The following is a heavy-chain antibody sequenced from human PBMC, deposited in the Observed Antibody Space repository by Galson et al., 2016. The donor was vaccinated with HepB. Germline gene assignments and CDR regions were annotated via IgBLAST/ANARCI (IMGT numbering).Heavy chain of an antibody. CDR3: ARGVVCYGDRCTYTGMDV. D-gene: IGHD2-21*02. CDR1: GYSFTNYQ. Sequence: SVKVSCKGSGYSFTNYQINWVRQATGQGPGWLGWMNPNSGNTLYAQKFWGRVTMTSDTSISTAYMELSSLTSEDTAIYYCARGVVCYGDRCTYTGMDVWGQGTTVTVSS. V-gene: IGHV1-8*02. CDR2: MNPNSGNT. J-gene: IGHJ6*02.